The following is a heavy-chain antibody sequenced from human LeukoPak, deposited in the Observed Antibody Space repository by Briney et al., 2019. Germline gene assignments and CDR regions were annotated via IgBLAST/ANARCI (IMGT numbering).Heavy chain of an antibody. CDR3: TRESGAFSPFGF. Sequence: SGTLSLTCDVSGGXIMTTNCWSWVRQPPNKGLEWISDVHLSAATNYNPSIDSRVTMSIDTSTHHLSLELTSVTAADTAMYYCTRESGAFSPFGFWGQGTLVTVSS. J-gene: IGHJ4*02. CDR1: GGXIMTTNC. CDR2: VHLSAAT. V-gene: IGHV4-4*02. D-gene: IGHD1-26*01.